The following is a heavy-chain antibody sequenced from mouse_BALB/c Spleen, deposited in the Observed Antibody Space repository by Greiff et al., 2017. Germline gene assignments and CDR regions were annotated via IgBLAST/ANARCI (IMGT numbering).Heavy chain of an antibody. V-gene: IGHV2-2*02. CDR3: ARSITTVVDEDAMDY. CDR1: GFSLTSYG. D-gene: IGHD1-1*01. Sequence: VQLVESGPGLVQPSQSLSITCTVSGFSLTSYGVHWVRQSPGKGLEWLGVIWSGGSTDYNAAFISRLSISKDNSKSQAFFKMNSLQANDTAIYYCARSITTVVDEDAMDYWGQGTSVTVSS. CDR2: IWSGGST. J-gene: IGHJ4*01.